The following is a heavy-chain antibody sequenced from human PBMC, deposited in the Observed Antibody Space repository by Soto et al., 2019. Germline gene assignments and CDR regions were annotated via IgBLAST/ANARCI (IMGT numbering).Heavy chain of an antibody. CDR2: ISSSSSTI. V-gene: IGHV3-48*01. CDR1: GFTFSSYS. J-gene: IGHJ4*02. Sequence: GGSLRLSCAASGFTFSSYSMNWVRQAPGKGLEWVSYISSSSSTIYYADSVKGRFTISRDNAKNSLYLQMNSLRAEDTAVYYCARDLQITMVRGTSVYWGQGTLVTVSS. D-gene: IGHD3-10*01. CDR3: ARDLQITMVRGTSVY.